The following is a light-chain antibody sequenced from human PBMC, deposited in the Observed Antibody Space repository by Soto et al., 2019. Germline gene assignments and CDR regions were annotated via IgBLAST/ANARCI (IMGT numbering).Light chain of an antibody. CDR1: QNVDTD. V-gene: IGKV3-15*01. CDR2: SAS. Sequence: EIVMTQSPDTPSVSPGERATLSCRASQNVDTDLAWYQQRPGQAPRLLIFSASRRATGTPARFSGSGSGTEFTRTITSLQSEALAVDYCQQSNTWRKFGQGTKVEV. J-gene: IGKJ1*01. CDR3: QQSNTWRK.